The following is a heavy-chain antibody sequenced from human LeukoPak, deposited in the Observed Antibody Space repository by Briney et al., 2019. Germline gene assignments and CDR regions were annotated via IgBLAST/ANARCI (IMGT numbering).Heavy chain of an antibody. CDR1: GGSISSSTYY. CDR2: IYYSGST. V-gene: IGHV4-39*07. Sequence: SETLSLTCTVSGGSISSSTYYWGWIRQPPGKGLEWIGNIYYSGSTYYNPSLKSPVAMSLDTSKNQVSLYLTSVTAADTAMYFCARSFGEKFYFESWGQGTLVTVSS. J-gene: IGHJ4*02. D-gene: IGHD2-21*01. CDR3: ARSFGEKFYFES.